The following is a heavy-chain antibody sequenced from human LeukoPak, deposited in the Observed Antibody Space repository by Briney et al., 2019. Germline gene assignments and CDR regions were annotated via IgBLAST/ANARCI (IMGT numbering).Heavy chain of an antibody. D-gene: IGHD3-9*01. CDR3: ARLQRRNFNDNGFDSQNRPRFDY. CDR1: GGSINSSRYY. V-gene: IGHV4-39*07. Sequence: AETLSLTCTVSGGSINSSRYYWGWIRQPPGKGREWIGIIFYSGSTYYNPSLKSRVTISIDTSKNQFSLKLRSVTAADTAVYYCARLQRRNFNDNGFDSQNRPRFDYWGQGPLVTVSS. CDR2: IFYSGST. J-gene: IGHJ4*02.